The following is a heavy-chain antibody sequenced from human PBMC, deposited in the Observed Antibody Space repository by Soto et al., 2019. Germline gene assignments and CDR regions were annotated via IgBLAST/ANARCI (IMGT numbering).Heavy chain of an antibody. CDR1: GYRFSSYW. V-gene: IGHV5-51*01. D-gene: IGHD3-22*01. Sequence: GESLKISCKGSGYRFSSYWIGWVRQMPGKGLEWMGIIYPVDSDTRYSPSFQGQVTISADKSISTAYLQWSSVKASDTAMYYCARLLFYFDSSGYGFAIWGPGTMVTVSS. J-gene: IGHJ3*02. CDR2: IYPVDSDT. CDR3: ARLLFYFDSSGYGFAI.